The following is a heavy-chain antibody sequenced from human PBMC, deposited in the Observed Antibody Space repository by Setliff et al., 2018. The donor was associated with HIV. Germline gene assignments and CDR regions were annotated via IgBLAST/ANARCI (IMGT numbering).Heavy chain of an antibody. D-gene: IGHD1-1*01. Sequence: SGPTLVNPTQTLTLTCTFSGLSLSTSGVGVGWIRQSPGKALEWLAFIYWNSNKHYSTSLKSRLTVTKDTSKNRVVFTMTNMDPVDTATYYCAYSGRQLRGPYFDFWGQGTPVT. CDR2: IYWNSNK. J-gene: IGHJ4*02. CDR3: AYSGRQLRGPYFDF. V-gene: IGHV2-5*01. CDR1: GLSLSTSGVG.